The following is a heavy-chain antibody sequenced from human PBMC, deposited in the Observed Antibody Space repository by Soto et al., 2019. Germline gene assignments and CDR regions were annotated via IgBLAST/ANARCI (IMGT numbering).Heavy chain of an antibody. D-gene: IGHD3-22*01. V-gene: IGHV4-39*01. J-gene: IGHJ4*02. Sequence: SETLSLTCTVSGGSISSSSYYWGWIRQPPGKGLEWIGSIYYSGSTYYNPSLKSRVTISVDTSKSQFSLKLSSVTAADTAVYYCARRGRITMIATDYWGQGTLVTVSS. CDR2: IYYSGST. CDR3: ARRGRITMIATDY. CDR1: GGSISSSSYY.